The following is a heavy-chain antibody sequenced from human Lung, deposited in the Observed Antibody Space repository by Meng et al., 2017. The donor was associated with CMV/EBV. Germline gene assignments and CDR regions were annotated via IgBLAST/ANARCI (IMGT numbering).Heavy chain of an antibody. D-gene: IGHD2-2*01. CDR2: IYYSGST. Sequence: SETLSLTXTVSGGSISSSSYYWGWIRQPPGKGLEWIGSIYYSGSTYYNPSLKSRVTISVDTSKNQFSLKLSSVTAADTAVYYCARDIYHTDIVVVRSDAFDIWGQGTMVTVSS. V-gene: IGHV4-39*07. CDR3: ARDIYHTDIVVVRSDAFDI. J-gene: IGHJ3*02. CDR1: GGSISSSSYY.